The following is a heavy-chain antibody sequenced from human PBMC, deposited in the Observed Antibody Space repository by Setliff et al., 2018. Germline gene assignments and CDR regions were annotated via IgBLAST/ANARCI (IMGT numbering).Heavy chain of an antibody. CDR2: IYYSGST. V-gene: IGHV4-39*07. Sequence: SETLSLTCTVSGGSISSSSYYWGWIRLPPGKRLEWIGTIYYSGSTYYNPSLKSRVTMSVDRSKNQFSLKLSFVIAADTAVYYCARDLYCISSGGFYYYYYYMDVWGKGTTVTVSS. J-gene: IGHJ6*03. D-gene: IGHD6-6*01. CDR1: GGSISSSSYY. CDR3: ARDLYCISSGGFYYYYYYMDV.